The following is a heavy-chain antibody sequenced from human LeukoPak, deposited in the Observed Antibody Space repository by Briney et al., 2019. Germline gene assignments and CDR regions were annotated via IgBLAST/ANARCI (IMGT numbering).Heavy chain of an antibody. CDR2: INHSGST. V-gene: IGHV4-34*01. J-gene: IGHJ5*02. D-gene: IGHD3-9*01. Sequence: SETLSLTCAVYGGSFSGYYWSWIRQPPGKGLEWIGEINHSGSTNYNPSLKSRVTISVDTSKNQFSLKLSSVTAADTAVYYCARGRSVLRYFDWSFQTWGQGTLVTVSS. CDR3: ARGRSVLRYFDWSFQT. CDR1: GGSFSGYY.